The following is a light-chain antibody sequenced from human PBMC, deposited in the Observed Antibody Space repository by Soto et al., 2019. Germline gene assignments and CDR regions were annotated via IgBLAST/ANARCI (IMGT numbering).Light chain of an antibody. CDR1: QSVSTK. CDR3: QQYNNWPYT. V-gene: IGKV3D-15*01. Sequence: MVMTQSPATLSVSPGERATLSCRASQSVSTKLAWYQQKPGQAPRLLIYGASTRATGIPARFSGSGSGTDFTLTISSLQSEDFAAYYCQQYNNWPYTFGPGTRVDIK. CDR2: GAS. J-gene: IGKJ3*01.